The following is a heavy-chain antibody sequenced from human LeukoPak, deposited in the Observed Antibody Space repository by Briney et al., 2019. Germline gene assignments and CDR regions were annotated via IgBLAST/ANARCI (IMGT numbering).Heavy chain of an antibody. D-gene: IGHD3-22*01. CDR2: IKQDGSEK. CDR1: GFTFNDYY. J-gene: IGHJ5*02. CDR3: ARVDYYDSSGYYL. Sequence: GGSLRLSCAASGFTFNDYYMSWIRQAPGKGLEWVANIKQDGSEKYYVDSVKGRFTISRDNAKNSLYLQMNSLRAEDTAVYYCARVDYYDSSGYYLWGQGTLVTVSS. V-gene: IGHV3-7*04.